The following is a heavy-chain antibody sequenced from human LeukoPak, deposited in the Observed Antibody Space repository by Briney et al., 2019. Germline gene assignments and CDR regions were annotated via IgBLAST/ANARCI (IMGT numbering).Heavy chain of an antibody. CDR2: IYYSGST. CDR1: GGPISSGSYY. V-gene: IGHV4-61*01. CDR3: ARAHGRVVAVAGSETFDY. J-gene: IGHJ4*02. D-gene: IGHD6-19*01. Sequence: SETLSLTCTVSGGPISSGSYYWSWIRQPPGKGLEWIGYIYYSGSTNYNPSLKSRVTISVDTSKNQFSLKLSSVTAADTAVYYCARAHGRVVAVAGSETFDYWGQGTLVTVSS.